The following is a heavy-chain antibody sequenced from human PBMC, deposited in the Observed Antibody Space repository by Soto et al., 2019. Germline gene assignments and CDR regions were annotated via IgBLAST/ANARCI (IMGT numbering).Heavy chain of an antibody. Sequence: GESLKISCKHSGFNFPTFWIAWVRQMPGKGLEWMGTIYPDDSDTRYSPSFQGQVTISADKSINTTYLQWSSLKASDTAIYYCARQAAAGKYYYAMDVWGQGTTVTVSS. V-gene: IGHV5-51*01. D-gene: IGHD6-13*01. CDR1: GFNFPTFW. CDR2: IYPDDSDT. CDR3: ARQAAAGKYYYAMDV. J-gene: IGHJ6*02.